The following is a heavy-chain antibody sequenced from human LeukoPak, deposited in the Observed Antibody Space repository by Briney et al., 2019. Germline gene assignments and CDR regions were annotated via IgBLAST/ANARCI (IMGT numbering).Heavy chain of an antibody. CDR3: ARRGYSSGWYRFDY. J-gene: IGHJ4*02. Sequence: SETLSLTCTVSGGSTSSSSNYWGWIRQPPGKGLEGIGSIHYSGSTYYNPSLKSRVTISVDTSKNQFSLKLSSVTAADTAVYYCARRGYSSGWYRFDYWGQGTLVTVSS. CDR1: GGSTSSSSNY. V-gene: IGHV4-39*01. CDR2: IHYSGST. D-gene: IGHD6-19*01.